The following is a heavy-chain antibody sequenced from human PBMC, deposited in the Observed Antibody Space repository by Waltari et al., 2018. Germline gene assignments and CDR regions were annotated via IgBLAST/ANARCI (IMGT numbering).Heavy chain of an antibody. Sequence: EVQLVESGGGLVQPGGSLRLSCAASGFSFSNYWIHWVRQAPGKGLEWVSRINPDGSSISHADSGRGRFTITRDNAKNTLYLKMNSLRVDDTAVYYCTRATAVSFDYWGLGTLVTVSS. CDR2: INPDGSSI. D-gene: IGHD6-19*01. J-gene: IGHJ4*02. V-gene: IGHV3-74*01. CDR3: TRATAVSFDY. CDR1: GFSFSNYW.